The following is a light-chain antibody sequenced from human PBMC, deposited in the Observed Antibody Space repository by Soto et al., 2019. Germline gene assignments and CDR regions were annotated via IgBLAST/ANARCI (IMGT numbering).Light chain of an antibody. CDR1: QNIGSY. Sequence: DIQMTQSPSSLSASVGDRVSITCRASQNIGSYLNWYQQKPGKAPEILIYAASRLQSGVPSRFIGGGSGTHFALTITSLQPEDFATYYCQQTNSMPKYFGQGTKLELK. V-gene: IGKV1-39*01. CDR3: QQTNSMPKY. J-gene: IGKJ2*01. CDR2: AAS.